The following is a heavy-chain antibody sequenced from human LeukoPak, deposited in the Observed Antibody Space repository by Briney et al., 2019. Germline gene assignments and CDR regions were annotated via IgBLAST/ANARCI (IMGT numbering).Heavy chain of an antibody. J-gene: IGHJ6*02. CDR3: ARDLKGRIIHYYYYGMDV. Sequence: GASVKVSCKASGGTFSSYAISWVRQAPGQGLEWMGGIIPIFGTANYALKFQGRVTITRDTSASTAYMELSSLRSEDTAVYYCARDLKGRIIHYYYYGMDVWGQGTTVTVSS. CDR2: IIPIFGTA. D-gene: IGHD2-15*01. CDR1: GGTFSSYA. V-gene: IGHV1-69*05.